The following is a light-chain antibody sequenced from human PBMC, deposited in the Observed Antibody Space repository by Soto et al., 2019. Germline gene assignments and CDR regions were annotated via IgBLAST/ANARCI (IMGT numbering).Light chain of an antibody. Sequence: EILMTQSPSTLSVSPGERATLSCGARQSVSSDLAWYQQKPGQAPRLFIYRASTRATGIPARFSGSGSGTEFTLTISSLQSEDFEVYYCQQYNKWPSTFGQGTKVDIK. J-gene: IGKJ1*01. CDR2: RAS. CDR1: QSVSSD. V-gene: IGKV3-15*01. CDR3: QQYNKWPST.